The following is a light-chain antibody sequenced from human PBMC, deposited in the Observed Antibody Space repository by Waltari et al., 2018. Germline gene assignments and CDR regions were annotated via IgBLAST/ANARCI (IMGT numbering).Light chain of an antibody. CDR2: YDN. CDR1: SSHIGNHA. V-gene: IGLV1-36*01. Sequence: QSVLTQPPSVSEAPGPTVSISCSGSSSHIGNHAVSLYRQVPGQAPNLLIFYDNLVPSGISDHFRGSKSGTLASLVISGLQSGDEAHYYCASWDDSLNGWVFGGGTKVTVL. CDR3: ASWDDSLNGWV. J-gene: IGLJ3*02.